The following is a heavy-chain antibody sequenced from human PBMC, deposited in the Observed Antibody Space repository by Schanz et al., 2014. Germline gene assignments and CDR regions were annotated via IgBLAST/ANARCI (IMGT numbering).Heavy chain of an antibody. D-gene: IGHD6-19*01. J-gene: IGHJ4*02. CDR3: TKDKSQIAVAGLFDF. CDR2: ISWNSGTI. Sequence: EVQLVESGGGLVQPGKSLRLSCAASGFTFDKYAMHWVRQAPGKGLEWVSVISWNSGTIGYADSVKGRFTISRDNAKNSLYLQMNSLRAEDTALYYCTKDKSQIAVAGLFDFWGQGTLVTVSS. CDR1: GFTFDKYA. V-gene: IGHV3-9*01.